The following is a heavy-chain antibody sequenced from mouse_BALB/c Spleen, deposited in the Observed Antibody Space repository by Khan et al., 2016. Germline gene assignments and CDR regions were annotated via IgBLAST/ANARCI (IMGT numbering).Heavy chain of an antibody. CDR1: GYTFTDYY. CDR2: IFRGGGKT. CDR3: ARSHYGYFALDY. V-gene: IGHV1-77*01. D-gene: IGHD1-2*01. J-gene: IGHJ4*01. Sequence: QVQLKQSGAELARPGASVKLSCTASGYTFTDYYINWLKQRPGQGLEWIGEIFRGGGKTYYYENFKDKATLTADESSSTAYMQLSSLTSEDSAVYFCARSHYGYFALDYWGQGTSVTVSS.